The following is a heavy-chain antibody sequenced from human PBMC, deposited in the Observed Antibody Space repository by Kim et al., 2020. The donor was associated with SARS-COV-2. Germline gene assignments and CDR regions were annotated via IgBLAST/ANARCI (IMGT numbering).Heavy chain of an antibody. CDR3: AKGGILAGGAFDI. D-gene: IGHD3-16*01. J-gene: IGHJ3*02. CDR1: GFTFSSYA. V-gene: IGHV3-23*03. Sequence: GGSLRLSCAASGFTFSSYAMSWVRQAPGKGLEWVSVIYSGGSSTYYADSVKGRFTISRDNSKNTLYLQMNSLRAEDTAVYYCAKGGILAGGAFDIWGQGTMVTVSS. CDR2: IYSGGSST.